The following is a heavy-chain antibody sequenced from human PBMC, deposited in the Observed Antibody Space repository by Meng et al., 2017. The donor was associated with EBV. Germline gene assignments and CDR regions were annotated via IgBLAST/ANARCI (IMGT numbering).Heavy chain of an antibody. CDR3: ARDPYATGWAG. J-gene: IGHJ4*02. CDR2: IYHSGGT. V-gene: IGHV4-4*02. Sequence: VPMRESGPGLVKPSDTLSLTCTASGGSISISTWWRWVRQPPGKGLEWIGEIYHSGGTNYNPSLRGRVTISLDKSKNQFSLTLRSVTAADTAVYHCARDPYATGWAGWGQGTLVTVSS. D-gene: IGHD6-19*01. CDR1: GGSISISTW.